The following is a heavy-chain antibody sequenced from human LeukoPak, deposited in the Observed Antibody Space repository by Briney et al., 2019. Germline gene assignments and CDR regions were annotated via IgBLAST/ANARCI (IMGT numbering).Heavy chain of an antibody. V-gene: IGHV3-21*01. CDR2: ISSSSSYI. CDR3: AREESSGWYGNYYYYMDV. J-gene: IGHJ6*03. Sequence: GGSLRLSCAASGFTFSSYSMNWVRQAPGKGLEWVSSISSSSSYIYYADSVKGRFTISRDNAKNSLYLQMNSLRVEDTAVYYCAREESSGWYGNYYYYMDVWGKGTTVTVSS. CDR1: GFTFSSYS. D-gene: IGHD6-19*01.